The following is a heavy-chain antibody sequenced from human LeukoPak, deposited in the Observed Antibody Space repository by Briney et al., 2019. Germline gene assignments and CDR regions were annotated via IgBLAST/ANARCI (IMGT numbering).Heavy chain of an antibody. Sequence: ASVKVSFTSSGYTFTIYGISWVRQAPGQGPEWMGWISAYNGNTNYAQKLQGRVTMTTDTSTSTAYMELRSLRSDDTAVYYCARLVVPAAIGDYWGQGTLVTVSS. CDR2: ISAYNGNT. CDR3: ARLVVPAAIGDY. CDR1: GYTFTIYG. J-gene: IGHJ4*02. V-gene: IGHV1-18*01. D-gene: IGHD2-2*02.